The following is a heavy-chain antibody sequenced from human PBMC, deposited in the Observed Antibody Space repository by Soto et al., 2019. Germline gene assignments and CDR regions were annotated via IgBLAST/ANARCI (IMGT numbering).Heavy chain of an antibody. CDR2: ISAYNGNT. D-gene: IGHD6-13*01. CDR3: ATPTLPGLAEDI. CDR1: GCSVNRYG. Sequence: AAVKVTCRAAGCSVNRYGISWVRQAPGQGLEWMGWISAYNGNTNYAQKLQGRITMTRSTSINTAYMELRSLKSDDTAVYFCATPTLPGLAEDIWGR. V-gene: IGHV1-18*01. J-gene: IGHJ2*01.